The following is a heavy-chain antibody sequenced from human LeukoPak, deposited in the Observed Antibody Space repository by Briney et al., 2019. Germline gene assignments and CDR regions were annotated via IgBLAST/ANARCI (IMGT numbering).Heavy chain of an antibody. V-gene: IGHV3-23*01. CDR2: ISGSGGST. CDR3: AKDGGYYDSSGYPTPFDY. CDR1: GFTFSSYA. Sequence: PGWSLRLSCAASGFTFSSYAMSWVRQAPGKGLEGVSAISGSGGSTYYADSVKGRFTISRDNSKNTLYLQMNSLRAEDTAVHYCAKDGGYYDSSGYPTPFDYWGQGTLVTVSS. D-gene: IGHD3-22*01. J-gene: IGHJ4*02.